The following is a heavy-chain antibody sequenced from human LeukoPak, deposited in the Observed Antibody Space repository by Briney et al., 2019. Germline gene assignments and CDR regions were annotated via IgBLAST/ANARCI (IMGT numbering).Heavy chain of an antibody. J-gene: IGHJ4*02. CDR1: GFTFGDYA. Sequence: PGGSLRLSCTASGFTFGDYAMSWVRQAPGKGLEWVGFIRSKAYGGTTEYAASVKGRFTISRDDSKSIAYLQMNSLKPEDTAVYYCTRRSGVGGSYLFDYWGQGTLVTVSS. CDR3: TRRSGVGGSYLFDY. D-gene: IGHD1-26*01. CDR2: IRSKAYGGTT. V-gene: IGHV3-49*04.